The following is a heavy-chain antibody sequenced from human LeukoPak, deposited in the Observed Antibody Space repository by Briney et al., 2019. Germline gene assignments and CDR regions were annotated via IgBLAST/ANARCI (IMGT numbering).Heavy chain of an antibody. CDR3: ATLKDAVTTSDN. CDR1: GFIFSSCW. Sequence: GGSLRLSCAASGFIFSSCWMSWVRQAPGKGLEWVASINQDGSDKRHADSVKGRFTISRDNAKNSLSLQVNSPRAEDTAVYYCATLKDAVTTSDNCGQGTLVTVSS. D-gene: IGHD4-17*01. CDR2: INQDGSDK. J-gene: IGHJ4*02. V-gene: IGHV3-7*01.